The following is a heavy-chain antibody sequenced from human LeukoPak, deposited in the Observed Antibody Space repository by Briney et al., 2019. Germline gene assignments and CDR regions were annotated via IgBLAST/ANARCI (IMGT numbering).Heavy chain of an antibody. CDR1: GFTFSSYA. CDR2: ISYDGSNK. J-gene: IGHJ4*02. Sequence: PGGSLRLSCAASGFTFSSYAMHWVRQAPGKGLEWVAVISYDGSNKYYADSVKGRFTISRDNSKNTLYLLMNSLSAEDTAVYYCARGTTMIVVVVYYWGQGTLVTVSS. CDR3: ARGTTMIVVVVYY. D-gene: IGHD3-22*01. V-gene: IGHV3-30-3*01.